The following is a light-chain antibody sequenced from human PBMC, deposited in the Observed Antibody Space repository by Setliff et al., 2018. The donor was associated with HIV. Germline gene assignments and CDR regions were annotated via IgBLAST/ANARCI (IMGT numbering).Light chain of an antibody. J-gene: IGLJ1*01. V-gene: IGLV2-11*01. CDR1: SSNVGTYDY. CDR3: CSYAGSYTFV. Sequence: QSVLTQPRSVSGSRGQSVTFSCTGASSNVGTYDYVSWYQQHPGKAPKLIIYGVSKRPSGVPARFSGFKSGTTASLTISGLQPEDEADYYCCSYAGSYTFVFGPGTKVTV. CDR2: GVS.